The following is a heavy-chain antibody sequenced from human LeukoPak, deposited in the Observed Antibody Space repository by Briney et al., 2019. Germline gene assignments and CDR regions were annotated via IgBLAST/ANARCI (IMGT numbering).Heavy chain of an antibody. CDR2: IDAGNGNT. Sequence: GASVKVSCKASGYTFTSYAIHWVRQAPGHRLEWMGWIDAGNGNTKYSQKFQGRVTMTRDTSASTAYVELSSLISDDTAVYYCARDPSNTSGWKTWFDPWGQGTLVTVSS. J-gene: IGHJ5*02. V-gene: IGHV1-3*01. D-gene: IGHD6-19*01. CDR3: ARDPSNTSGWKTWFDP. CDR1: GYTFTSYA.